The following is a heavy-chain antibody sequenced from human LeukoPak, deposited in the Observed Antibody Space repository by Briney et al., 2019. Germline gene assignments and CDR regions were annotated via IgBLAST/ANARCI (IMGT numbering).Heavy chain of an antibody. D-gene: IGHD4-23*01. V-gene: IGHV4-38-2*01. CDR2: IYHSGST. CDR3: ARFDNYGGNSGRFDD. CDR1: GYSISSGYY. Sequence: SETLSLTCAVSGYSISSGYYWGWIRQPPGKRLERIGSIYHSGSTYYNPSLKSRVTISVDTSKNQFSLKLSSVTAADTAVYYCARFDNYGGNSGRFDDWGQGTLVTVSS. J-gene: IGHJ4*02.